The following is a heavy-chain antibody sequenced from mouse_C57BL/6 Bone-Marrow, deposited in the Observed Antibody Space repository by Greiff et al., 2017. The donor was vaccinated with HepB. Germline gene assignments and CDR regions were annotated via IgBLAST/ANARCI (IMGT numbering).Heavy chain of an antibody. CDR3: ARLGDY. V-gene: IGHV1-18*01. CDR1: GYTFTDYN. D-gene: IGHD4-1*01. CDR2: INPNNGGT. Sequence: VQLKQSGPELVKSGASVKIPCKASGYTFTDYNMDWVKQSHGKSLEWIGDINPNNGGTIYNQKFKGKATLTVDKSSSTAYMELRSLTSEDTAVYYCARLGDYWGQGTSVTVSS. J-gene: IGHJ4*01.